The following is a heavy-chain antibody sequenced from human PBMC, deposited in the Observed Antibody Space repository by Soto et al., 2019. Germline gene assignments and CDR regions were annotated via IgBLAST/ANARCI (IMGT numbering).Heavy chain of an antibody. J-gene: IGHJ5*02. V-gene: IGHV4-59*01. CDR3: ARDRSTYGGGGTGEVKENWFDP. CDR2: AYYSGST. D-gene: IGHD2-8*01. Sequence: PSETPSLTCTVSGGSISHYYWSWIRQSPGKGLEWIGYAYYSGSTDYNPSLKSRVTMSVDTSKNQVSLKLNSVTTADTAVYYCARDRSTYGGGGTGEVKENWFDPWGPGTLVTVSS. CDR1: GGSISHYY.